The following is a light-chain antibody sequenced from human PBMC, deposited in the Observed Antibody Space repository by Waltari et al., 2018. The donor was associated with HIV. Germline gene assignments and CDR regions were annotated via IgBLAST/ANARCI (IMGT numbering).Light chain of an antibody. CDR1: SSDVGGYNY. CDR3: CSYAGSYTYV. V-gene: IGLV2-11*01. Sequence: QSALTQPRSVSGSPGQSVTISCTGTSSDVGGYNYVSWYQQHPGKAPKLMIFDVRKRPFGVPDRFSGSKSGNTASLTISGLQAEDEADYYCCSYAGSYTYVFGTGSEVTVL. J-gene: IGLJ1*01. CDR2: DVR.